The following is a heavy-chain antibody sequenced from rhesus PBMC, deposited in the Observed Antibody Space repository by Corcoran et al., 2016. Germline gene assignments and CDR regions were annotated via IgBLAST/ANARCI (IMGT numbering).Heavy chain of an antibody. J-gene: IGHJ4*01. CDR3: ARVGISAGHQGDL. CDR2: IYGGRGNT. Sequence: QVQLPESGPGLVKPSETLSLTCAVSGGSISANYYWNWIRQPPGTGQERIGKIYGGRGNTEYNPSLKSRVSISKDTSKNQFSLKVSAVTAADTAVCYCARVGISAGHQGDLWGQGLLVTVSA. D-gene: IGHD6-13*01. CDR1: GGSISANYY. V-gene: IGHV4S7*01.